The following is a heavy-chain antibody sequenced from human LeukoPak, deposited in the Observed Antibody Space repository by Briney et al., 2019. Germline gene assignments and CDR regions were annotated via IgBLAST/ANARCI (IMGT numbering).Heavy chain of an antibody. CDR1: GLTFSSYT. CDR3: AKFRKSDCSSTSCYPYYYMDV. J-gene: IGHJ6*03. Sequence: GGSLRLSCAASGLTFSSYTMNWVRQAPGKGLEWVSALSSSGGSTYYADSVKGRFTISRDNSKNTLYLQMNSLRAEDTAVYYCAKFRKSDCSSTSCYPYYYMDVWGKGTTVTVSS. D-gene: IGHD2-2*01. CDR2: LSSSGGST. V-gene: IGHV3-23*01.